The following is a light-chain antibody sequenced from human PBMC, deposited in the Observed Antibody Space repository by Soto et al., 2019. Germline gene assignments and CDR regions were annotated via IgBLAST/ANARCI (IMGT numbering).Light chain of an antibody. V-gene: IGLV2-8*01. CDR1: SSGLGTYNL. Sequence: QSALTQPPSASGSPGQSVAISCTGTSSGLGTYNLVSWYLQHPGKAPQLLIYDVSTRPSGVSNRFSGSKSGNTASLTISGLQAEDEADYYCSLYAGGDNVIFGGGTKLTVL. CDR2: DVS. J-gene: IGLJ2*01. CDR3: SLYAGGDNVI.